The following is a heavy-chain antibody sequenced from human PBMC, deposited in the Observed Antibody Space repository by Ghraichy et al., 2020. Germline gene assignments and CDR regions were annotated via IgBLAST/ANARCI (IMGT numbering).Heavy chain of an antibody. CDR2: ISSSSSTI. J-gene: IGHJ4*02. D-gene: IGHD2-15*01. CDR3: ARTVAYGCGSCSDY. Sequence: LSLTCAASGFTFSSYSMNWVRQAPGKGLEWVSYISSSSSTIYYADSVKGRFTISRDNAKNSLYLQMNSLRDEDTAVYYCARTVAYGCGSCSDYWGQGTLVTVSS. V-gene: IGHV3-48*02. CDR1: GFTFSSYS.